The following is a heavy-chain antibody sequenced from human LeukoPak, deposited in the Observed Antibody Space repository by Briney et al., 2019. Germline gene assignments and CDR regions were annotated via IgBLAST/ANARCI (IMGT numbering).Heavy chain of an antibody. J-gene: IGHJ4*02. V-gene: IGHV3-7*01. Sequence: GGSLTLSCTVSGFTFSSYWMTWVRQVPGKGLQWVANINQDGREKYYMDSMKGRLNISRDNTENSVFLQLTSLRPEDTGIYFCAKGRDYGDFWGQGTLVAVSS. CDR1: GFTFSSYW. CDR3: AKGRDYGDF. CDR2: INQDGREK.